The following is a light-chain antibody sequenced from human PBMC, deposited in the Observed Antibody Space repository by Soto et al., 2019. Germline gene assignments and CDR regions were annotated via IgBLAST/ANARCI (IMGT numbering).Light chain of an antibody. J-gene: IGLJ1*01. V-gene: IGLV2-23*01. CDR2: EAS. CDR1: SIDVGSYNF. Sequence: QSVLTQPASVSGSPGQSITISCTGTSIDVGSYNFVSWYQQHPGKAPKLMIYEASKRPSGVSNRFSGSKSGNTASLTISGLQPEDEADYYCCSYAGSSTYVFGAGTKVTVL. CDR3: CSYAGSSTYV.